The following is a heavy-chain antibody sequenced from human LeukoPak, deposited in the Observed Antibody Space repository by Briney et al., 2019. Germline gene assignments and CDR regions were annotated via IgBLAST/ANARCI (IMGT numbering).Heavy chain of an antibody. V-gene: IGHV3-30*18. CDR3: AKGYYFDY. Sequence: PGGSLRLSCAASGFTFSSYGMHWVRQAPGKGLEWVAVISYDGSNKYHADSVKGRFTISRDNSKNTLYLQMNSLRAEDTAVYYCAKGYYFDYWGQGTLVTVSS. J-gene: IGHJ4*02. CDR2: ISYDGSNK. CDR1: GFTFSSYG.